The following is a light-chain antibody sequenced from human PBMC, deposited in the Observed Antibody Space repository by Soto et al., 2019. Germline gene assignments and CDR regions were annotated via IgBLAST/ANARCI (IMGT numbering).Light chain of an antibody. CDR1: QGISSY. Sequence: AIRMTQSPSSFSASTGDRVTITCRASQGISSYLAWYQQKPGKAPKLLIYAASTLQSGVPSRFSGSGSGTDFTLPIRSLQSDDFATYYFQQYYSYPQTFGEWEKVDI. CDR2: AAS. CDR3: QQYYSYPQT. V-gene: IGKV1-8*01. J-gene: IGKJ1*01.